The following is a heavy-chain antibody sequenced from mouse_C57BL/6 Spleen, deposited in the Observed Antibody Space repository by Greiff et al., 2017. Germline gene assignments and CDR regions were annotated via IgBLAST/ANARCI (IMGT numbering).Heavy chain of an antibody. V-gene: IGHV1-69*01. J-gene: IGHJ1*03. CDR1: GYTFTSYW. CDR2: IDPSDSYT. D-gene: IGHD1-1*01. CDR3: ARGSYYYGSSYCYFDG. Sequence: QVQLQQPGAELVMPGASVKLSCKASGYTFTSYWMHWVKQRPGQGLEWIGEIDPSDSYTNYNQKFKGKSTLTVDKSSSTAYMQLSSLTSEDSAVYYCARGSYYYGSSYCYFDGWGTGTTVTVSS.